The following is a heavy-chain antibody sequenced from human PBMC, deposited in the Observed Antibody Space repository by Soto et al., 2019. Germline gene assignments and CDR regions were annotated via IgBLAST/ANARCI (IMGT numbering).Heavy chain of an antibody. D-gene: IGHD2-2*03. CDR2: ISGSGNTI. Sequence: GGSLRLSXATSGFTFSTNAMGWVRQAPGMGLEFVSLISGSGNTIYYADSVKGRFTISRDNSMNTVSLQMNSLRAEDTAVYYCPKVGYDTFGYYLRSFDCWGQGTLVTVSS. V-gene: IGHV3-23*01. CDR1: GFTFSTNA. CDR3: PKVGYDTFGYYLRSFDC. J-gene: IGHJ4*02.